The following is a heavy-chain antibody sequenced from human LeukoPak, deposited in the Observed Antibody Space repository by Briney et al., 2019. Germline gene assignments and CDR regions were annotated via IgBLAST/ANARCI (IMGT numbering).Heavy chain of an antibody. CDR1: GFTFSTSW. CDR3: ARFDY. V-gene: IGHV3-7*01. CDR2: INRDGDER. J-gene: IGHJ4*02. Sequence: GGSLRLSCAASGFTFSTSWMSWVRQAPGKGLEWVAKINRDGDERYYMDSMKGRFTISRDNAKNSVYLQMNSLRVEDTAVYYCARFDYWGQGTLVTVSS.